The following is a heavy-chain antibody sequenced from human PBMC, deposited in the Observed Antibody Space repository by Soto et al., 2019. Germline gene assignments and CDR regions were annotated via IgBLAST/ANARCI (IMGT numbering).Heavy chain of an antibody. CDR2: MNPNSGNT. CDR3: AREMTTRATDV. V-gene: IGHV1-8*01. CDR1: GYTFTIYD. Sequence: ASVEVSCKASGYTFTIYDINWVRQATGQGLEWMGWMNPNSGNTGYAQKFQGRVTMTRNTSITTAYMELSSLRSEDTAVYYCAREMTTRATDVWGQGTTVTVSS. D-gene: IGHD5-12*01. J-gene: IGHJ6*02.